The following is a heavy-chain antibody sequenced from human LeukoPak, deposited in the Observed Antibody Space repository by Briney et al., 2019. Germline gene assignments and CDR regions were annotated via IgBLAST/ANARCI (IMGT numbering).Heavy chain of an antibody. CDR3: ARGRSYQDY. D-gene: IGHD3-10*01. Sequence: SGALSLTCTDSGGSISRYYWSWIRPPPGKGLEWIGYIYYSGSTNDKPSLKSRVTIPVDTSKHQVSLRLSSVTAADTAVYYCARGRSYQDYWGQGTLVTVSS. V-gene: IGHV4-59*08. J-gene: IGHJ4*02. CDR1: GGSISRYY. CDR2: IYYSGST.